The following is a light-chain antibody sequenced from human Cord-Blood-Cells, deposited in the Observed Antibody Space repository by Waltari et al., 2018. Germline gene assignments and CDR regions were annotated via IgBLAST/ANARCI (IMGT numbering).Light chain of an antibody. J-gene: IGKJ5*01. CDR2: AAS. V-gene: IGKV1-8*01. Sequence: AIRMTQSPSSFSASTGDRVTITCRASQGISSYLAWYQQKPGKASKLLIYAASTLQSGVPSRFSGSGSGTDFTLTISCLQSEDFATYYCQQYYSYPITFGQGTRLEIK. CDR3: QQYYSYPIT. CDR1: QGISSY.